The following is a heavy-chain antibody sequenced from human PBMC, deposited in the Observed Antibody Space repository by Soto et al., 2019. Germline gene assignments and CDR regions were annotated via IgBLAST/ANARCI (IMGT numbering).Heavy chain of an antibody. CDR1: GFTFSSYA. V-gene: IGHV3-23*01. CDR2: ISGSGGST. Sequence: GGSLRLSCAASGFTFSSYAMSWVHQAPGKGLEWVSAISGSGGSTYYADSVKGRCTISRDNSKNTLYLQMNSLRAEDTAVYYCAKAKPVAARPDYFDYWGQGTLVTVSS. CDR3: AKAKPVAARPDYFDY. J-gene: IGHJ4*02. D-gene: IGHD6-6*01.